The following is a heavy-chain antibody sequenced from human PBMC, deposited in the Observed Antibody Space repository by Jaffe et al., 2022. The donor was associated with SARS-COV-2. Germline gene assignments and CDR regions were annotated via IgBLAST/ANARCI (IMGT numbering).Heavy chain of an antibody. V-gene: IGHV3-21*01. CDR1: GFSFSDFG. Sequence: EIQLVESGGGLVKPGGSLRLSCSASGFSFSDFGMNWVRQAPGKGLEWVSSISNNSEYIYSGDSVEGRFSVSRDNAESSLFLQMNSLRVEDTAVYFCVRLRVSQGYAFDYWGQGVLVTVSS. D-gene: IGHD5-12*01. CDR3: VRLRVSQGYAFDY. J-gene: IGHJ4*02. CDR2: ISNNSEYI.